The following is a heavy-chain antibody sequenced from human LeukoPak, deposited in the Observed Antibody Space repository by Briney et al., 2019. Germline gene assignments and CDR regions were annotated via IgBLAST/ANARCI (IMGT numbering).Heavy chain of an antibody. D-gene: IGHD1-26*01. CDR3: ARDPSGSYYAYNWFDP. J-gene: IGHJ5*02. CDR2: IYHSGST. Sequence: SETLSLTCTVSGYSISSGYYWGWIRQPPGKGLEWIGSIYHSGSTYYNPSLKSRVTISVDTSKNQFSLKLSSVTAADTAVYYCARDPSGSYYAYNWFDPWGQGTLVTVSS. CDR1: GYSISSGYY. V-gene: IGHV4-38-2*02.